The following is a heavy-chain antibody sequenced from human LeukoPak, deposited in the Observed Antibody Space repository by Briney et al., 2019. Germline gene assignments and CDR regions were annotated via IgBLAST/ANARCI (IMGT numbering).Heavy chain of an antibody. CDR3: SKDSRISGFGELGYFDY. D-gene: IGHD3-10*01. CDR1: GFTFSSHA. V-gene: IGHV3-30*04. J-gene: IGHJ4*02. Sequence: QPGGSLRLSCAASGFTFSSHAMHWVRQAPGKGLEWVAVISYDGSNKYYADSVKGRFTISRDNSKKTLFLQMNSLRAEDTAVYYCSKDSRISGFGELGYFDYWGQGTLVTVSS. CDR2: ISYDGSNK.